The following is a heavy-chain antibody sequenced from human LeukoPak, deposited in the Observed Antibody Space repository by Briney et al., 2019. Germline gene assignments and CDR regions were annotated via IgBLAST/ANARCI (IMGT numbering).Heavy chain of an antibody. Sequence: SETLSLTCTVSGGSISRYYWSWIRQPPGKGLEWIGYIYYSGSTNYNPSLKSRVTISVDTSKNQFSLKLTSVTAADTAVYYCARDHSGWSLDPWGRGTLVTVSS. V-gene: IGHV4-59*12. CDR3: ARDHSGWSLDP. D-gene: IGHD6-19*01. J-gene: IGHJ5*02. CDR2: IYYSGST. CDR1: GGSISRYY.